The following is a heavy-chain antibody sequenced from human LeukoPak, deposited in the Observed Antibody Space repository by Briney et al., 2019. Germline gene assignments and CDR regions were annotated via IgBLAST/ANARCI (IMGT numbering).Heavy chain of an antibody. CDR1: GGSFSGYY. CDR3: ARIRYCSGGSCS. Sequence: SETLSLTCAVYGGSFSGYYWSWIRQPPGKGLEWIGEINHSGSTNYNPSLKSRVTISVDTSKNQFSLKLSSVTAADTAVYYCARIRYCSGGSCSWGQGTLVTVSS. J-gene: IGHJ5*02. D-gene: IGHD2-15*01. CDR2: INHSGST. V-gene: IGHV4-34*01.